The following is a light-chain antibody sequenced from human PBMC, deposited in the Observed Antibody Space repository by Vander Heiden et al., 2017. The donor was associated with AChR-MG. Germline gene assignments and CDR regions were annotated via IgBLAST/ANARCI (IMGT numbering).Light chain of an antibody. Sequence: QPVLTQPPSASASLGASVTLTCTLSSGHSNLQVDWYQQRPGKGPRVVMRVGTGGIVGPKGDGIPARFSVFGSGLNRYLTIKNIQEEDESDDHCGADLGSGSNCVLWVFGGGTKLTVL. CDR1: SGHSNLQ. J-gene: IGLJ3*02. CDR3: GADLGSGSNCVLWV. V-gene: IGLV9-49*01. CDR2: VGTGGIVG.